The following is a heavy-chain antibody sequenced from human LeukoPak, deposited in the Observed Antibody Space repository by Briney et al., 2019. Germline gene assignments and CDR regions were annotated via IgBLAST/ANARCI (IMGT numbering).Heavy chain of an antibody. Sequence: GGSLRLSXAVSGFTFSSYWMNWVRQAPGKGLEWVASVRQDGDEKSYVDSVKGRFTISRDNTKNSLYLQINSLRAEDTAVYYCARDGTAAGLYFDLWGQGTLVTVSS. V-gene: IGHV3-7*01. CDR1: GFTFSSYW. D-gene: IGHD6-13*01. CDR3: ARDGTAAGLYFDL. J-gene: IGHJ4*01. CDR2: VRQDGDEK.